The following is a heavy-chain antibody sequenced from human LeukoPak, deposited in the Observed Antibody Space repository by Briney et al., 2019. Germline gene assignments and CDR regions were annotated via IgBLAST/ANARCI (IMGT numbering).Heavy chain of an antibody. CDR1: GFTFSSYS. CDR2: IRYDGSNK. Sequence: PGGSLRLSCAASGFTFSSYSMNWVRQAPGKGLEWVAFIRYDGSNKDYADSVKGRFTISRDNSKNTLYLQMSNLRPEDTAVYYCAKVGLVAARPNNFDFWGQGTLVTVSS. V-gene: IGHV3-30*02. D-gene: IGHD6-6*01. J-gene: IGHJ4*02. CDR3: AKVGLVAARPNNFDF.